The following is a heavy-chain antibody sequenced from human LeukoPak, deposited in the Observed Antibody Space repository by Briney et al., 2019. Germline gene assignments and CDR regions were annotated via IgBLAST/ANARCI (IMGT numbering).Heavy chain of an antibody. CDR1: GGSIIGEHFY. D-gene: IGHD6-25*01. V-gene: IGHV4-39*07. J-gene: IGHJ5*02. Sequence: PSETLSLTSTVFGGSIIGEHFYWGWIRQPPGKGLEWIGSLYYSGSTYYNSSLKSRVTISVDTSKNQFSLSLTSVTAADTAVYYCARDCCGYRSWFDPWSQGTPVTVSS. CDR3: ARDCCGYRSWFDP. CDR2: LYYSGST.